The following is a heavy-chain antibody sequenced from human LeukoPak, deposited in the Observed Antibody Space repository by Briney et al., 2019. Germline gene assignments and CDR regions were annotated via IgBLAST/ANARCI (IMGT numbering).Heavy chain of an antibody. J-gene: IGHJ6*02. CDR2: IYYSGST. CDR3: ASLQGYYPPHYYYYGMDV. V-gene: IGHV4-59*01. Sequence: SETLSLTCTVSGGSISSYYWSWIRQPPGKGLEWLGYIYYSGSTNYNPSLKSRVTISVDTSKNQFSLKLSSVTAADTAVYYCASLQGYYPPHYYYYGMDVWGQGTTVTVSS. D-gene: IGHD3-22*01. CDR1: GGSISSYY.